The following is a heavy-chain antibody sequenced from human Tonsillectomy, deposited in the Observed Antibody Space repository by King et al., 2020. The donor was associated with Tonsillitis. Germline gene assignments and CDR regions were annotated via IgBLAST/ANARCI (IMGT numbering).Heavy chain of an antibody. Sequence: VQLVESGGGLVQPGRSLRLSCTASGFTFGDYAMSWVRQAPGKGLEWVGFIRSKAYGGTTEYAASVKGRFTISRDDSKSIAYLQMNSLKTEDTAVYYCTSSSSGWYRLDYWGQGTLVTVSS. CDR1: GFTFGDYA. J-gene: IGHJ4*02. CDR3: TSSSSGWYRLDY. V-gene: IGHV3-49*04. CDR2: IRSKAYGGTT. D-gene: IGHD6-19*01.